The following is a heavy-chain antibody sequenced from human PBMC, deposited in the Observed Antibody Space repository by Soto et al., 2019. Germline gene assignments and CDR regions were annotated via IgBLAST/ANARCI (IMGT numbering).Heavy chain of an antibody. CDR3: ARGTVRGVIMVDWFDP. D-gene: IGHD3-10*01. CDR2: IYYSGST. CDR1: GGSISSYY. J-gene: IGHJ5*02. V-gene: IGHV4-59*01. Sequence: SETLSITCTVSGGSISSYYWSWIRQPPGKGLEWIGYIYYSGSTNYNPSLKSRVTISVDTSKNQFSLKLSSVTAADTAVYYCARGTVRGVIMVDWFDPWGQGTLVTVSS.